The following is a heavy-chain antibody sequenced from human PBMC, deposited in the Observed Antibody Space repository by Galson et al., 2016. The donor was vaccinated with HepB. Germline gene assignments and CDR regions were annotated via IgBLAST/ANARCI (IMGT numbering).Heavy chain of an antibody. D-gene: IGHD3-9*01. CDR1: GYTLTDIS. CDR2: FDPEDGET. CDR3: ATLRYDVLTGYQAAWWFDP. Sequence: VSCKVSGYTLTDISAHWVRQAPGKGLEWMGGFDPEDGETLYAQNFQGRVTMTEDTSTDTAYMELSSLRSDDTAVYYCATLRYDVLTGYQAAWWFDPWGQGTLVTVSS. V-gene: IGHV1-24*01. J-gene: IGHJ5*02.